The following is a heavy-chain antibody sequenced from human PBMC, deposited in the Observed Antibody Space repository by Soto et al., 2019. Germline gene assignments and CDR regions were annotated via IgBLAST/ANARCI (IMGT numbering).Heavy chain of an antibody. CDR2: ISGSGDNT. D-gene: IGHD3-3*01. J-gene: IGHJ4*01. CDR1: GFSFSDYA. CDR3: AKGRAITVYGVDILFDY. Sequence: VQLLESGGGLVQPGGSLRLSCKASGFSFSDYAMTWVRQAPGKGLEWVSVISGSGDNTFYAASVKGRFAISRDNSKNVLYLQMNSLSADEAAGYFCAKGRAITVYGVDILFDYWGLGTLVTVSS. V-gene: IGHV3-23*01.